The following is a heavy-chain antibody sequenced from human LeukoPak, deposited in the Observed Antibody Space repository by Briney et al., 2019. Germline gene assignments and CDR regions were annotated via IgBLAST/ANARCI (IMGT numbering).Heavy chain of an antibody. CDR2: IKQDGSEK. D-gene: IGHD3-16*01. J-gene: IGHJ4*02. CDR3: ARRGDRFDY. V-gene: IGHV3-7*01. CDR1: GFTFSSHW. Sequence: PGGSLRLSCAASGFTFSSHWMSWVRQAPGKGLEWVANIKQDGSEKYYVDSVKGRFTISRDNAKNSLYLQMNSLRAEDTAVYYCARRGDRFDYWGQGTLVTVSS.